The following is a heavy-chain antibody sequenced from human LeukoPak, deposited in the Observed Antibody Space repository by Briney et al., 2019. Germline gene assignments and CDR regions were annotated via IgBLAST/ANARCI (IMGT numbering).Heavy chain of an antibody. D-gene: IGHD2-8*01. CDR2: IYYSGST. V-gene: IGHV4-34*01. J-gene: IGHJ3*02. CDR1: GGSFSGYY. CDR3: TRSTNLEAFDI. Sequence: SETLSLTCAVYGGSFSGYYWSWIRQPPGKGLEWIGSIYYSGSTYYNPSLKSRVTIPVDTSKNQCSLKLNSVTTADTAVYYCTRSTNLEAFDIWGQGTMVTVSS.